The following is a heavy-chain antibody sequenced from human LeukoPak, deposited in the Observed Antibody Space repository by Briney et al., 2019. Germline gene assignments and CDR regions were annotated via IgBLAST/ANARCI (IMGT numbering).Heavy chain of an antibody. CDR1: GGSITSHNHH. J-gene: IGHJ4*02. D-gene: IGHD1-26*01. CDR2: THHREAT. V-gene: IGHV4-39*02. CDR3: AGRYNSFDS. Sequence: SESMSLTCSVSGGSITSHNHHWDWIRQPPGNGLEWTGSTHHREATYCNPSLRRPPTLSVDMSKNHFSLNFSAVTAAATAVYYGAGRYNSFDSWGPGTLVTVSS.